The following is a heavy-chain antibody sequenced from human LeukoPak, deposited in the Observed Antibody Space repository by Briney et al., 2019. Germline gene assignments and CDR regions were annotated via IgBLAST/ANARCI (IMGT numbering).Heavy chain of an antibody. V-gene: IGHV4-59*01. D-gene: IGHD2-15*01. CDR3: ARAVVVVVAAQKAYWFDP. CDR2: IYYSGST. CDR1: GGSISTYY. Sequence: TSETLSLTCTVSGGSISTYYWSWIRQPPGKGLEWIGYIYYSGSTNYNPSLKGRVTISVDTSKNQFSLKLGSVTAADTAVYYCARAVVVVVAAQKAYWFDPWGQGTLVTVSS. J-gene: IGHJ5*02.